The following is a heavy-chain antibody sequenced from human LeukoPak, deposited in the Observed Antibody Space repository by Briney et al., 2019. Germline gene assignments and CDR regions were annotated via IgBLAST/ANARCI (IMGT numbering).Heavy chain of an antibody. CDR1: GFTFSSYW. CDR2: IKQDGSEK. CDR3: ARDGLLWFGEPNPDEDI. J-gene: IGHJ3*02. D-gene: IGHD3-10*01. V-gene: IGHV3-7*01. Sequence: PGGSLRLSCAASGFTFSSYWMSWVRQAPGKGLEWVANIKQDGSEKYYVDSVKGRFTISRDNAKNSLYLQMNSLRAEDTAVYYCARDGLLWFGEPNPDEDIWGQGTMVTVSS.